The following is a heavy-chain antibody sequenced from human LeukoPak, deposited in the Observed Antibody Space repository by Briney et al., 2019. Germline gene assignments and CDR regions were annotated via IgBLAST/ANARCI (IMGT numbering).Heavy chain of an antibody. CDR2: IIPIFGTA. V-gene: IGHV1-69*13. D-gene: IGHD3-10*01. CDR3: ARAITMVRGVRRHNWFDP. Sequence: ASVKVSCKASGGTFSSYAISWVRQAPGQGLEWMGGIIPIFGTANYAQKFQGRVTITADESTSTAYMELSSLRSEDMAVYYCARAITMVRGVRRHNWFDPWGQGTLVTVSS. J-gene: IGHJ5*02. CDR1: GGTFSSYA.